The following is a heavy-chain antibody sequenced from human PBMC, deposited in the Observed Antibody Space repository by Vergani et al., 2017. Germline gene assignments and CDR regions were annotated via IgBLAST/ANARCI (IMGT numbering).Heavy chain of an antibody. Sequence: QVQLQESGPGLVRPSQTLSLTCTVSGASFSSGSYYWSWFRQPAGKRLEWIGRFYTGGGTNYNPSLKSRVTISVDTSKNQFSLQLSSVTAADTAVYYCARDPLYSNTWPFLLLEMDVWGQGTTVTVSS. D-gene: IGHD6-13*01. CDR3: ARDPLYSNTWPFLLLEMDV. J-gene: IGHJ6*02. CDR2: FYTGGGT. CDR1: GASFSSGSYY. V-gene: IGHV4-61*02.